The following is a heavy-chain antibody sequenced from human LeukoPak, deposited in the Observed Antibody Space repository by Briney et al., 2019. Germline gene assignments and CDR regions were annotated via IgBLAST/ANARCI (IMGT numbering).Heavy chain of an antibody. CDR3: AKVLITLTRNVDY. V-gene: IGHV3-23*01. Sequence: PGGSLRLSCAASGFTFSNYVMSWVRQAPGKGLEWVSRISGSGGKTYYADSVKGRFTISRDNPKNTPYLQMNSLRADDTVVYCCAKVLITLTRNVDYCGQRTLVSVSS. D-gene: IGHD4-17*01. CDR1: GFTFSNYV. J-gene: IGHJ4*02. CDR2: ISGSGGKT.